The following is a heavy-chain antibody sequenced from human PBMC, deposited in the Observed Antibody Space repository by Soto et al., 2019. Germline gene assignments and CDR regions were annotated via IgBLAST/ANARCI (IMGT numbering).Heavy chain of an antibody. CDR1: GFTFNSYT. V-gene: IGHV3-23*01. D-gene: IGHD3-10*01. CDR3: ARDYGSGSLIDY. CDR2: ISGSGGSQ. J-gene: IGHJ4*02. Sequence: GGSLRLSCAASGFTFNSYTMAWVRQAPGKGLEWVAVISGSGGSQYYADSVKGRFTISRDNSKNTLYLQMNSLRAEDTAVYYCARDYGSGSLIDYWGQGTLVTVSS.